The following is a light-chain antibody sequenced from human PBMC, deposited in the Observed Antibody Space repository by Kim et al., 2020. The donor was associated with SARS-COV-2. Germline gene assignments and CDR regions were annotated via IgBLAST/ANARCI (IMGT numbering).Light chain of an antibody. CDR1: SLRNYY. Sequence: AVGQTVRITCQGDSLRNYYASWYQQKPGQAPVVVIYGKNNRHSGIPDRFSGSTSGNTASLTITGAQAEDEAVYYCNSRDSSTNHLVFGGGTQLTVL. J-gene: IGLJ2*01. CDR2: GKN. V-gene: IGLV3-19*01. CDR3: NSRDSSTNHLV.